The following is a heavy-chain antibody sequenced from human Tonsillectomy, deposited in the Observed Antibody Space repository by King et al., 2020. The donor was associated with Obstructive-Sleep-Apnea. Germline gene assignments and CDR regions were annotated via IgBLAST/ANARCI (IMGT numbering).Heavy chain of an antibody. CDR3: AKDHLDSSGCLDY. CDR1: GFTFSSYA. J-gene: IGHJ4*02. D-gene: IGHD6-19*01. CDR2: ISGSGGST. V-gene: IGHV3-23*04. Sequence: VQLVESGGGLVQPGGSLRLSCAASGFTFSSYAMSWVRQAPGKGLEWVSAISGSGGSTYYADFVKGRFTISRDKSKNTLYLQMNSLRAEDTAIYYCAKDHLDSSGCLDYWGQGTLVTVSS.